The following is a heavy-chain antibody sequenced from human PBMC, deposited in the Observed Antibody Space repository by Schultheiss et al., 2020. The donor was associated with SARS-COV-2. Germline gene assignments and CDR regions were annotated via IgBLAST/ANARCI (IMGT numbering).Heavy chain of an antibody. CDR3: ANSRY. V-gene: IGHV3-30*18. Sequence: GGSLRLSCAASGFTFSSYGMHWVRQAPGKGLEWVAVISYDGSNKYYADSVKGRFTISRDNSKNTLYLQMNSLRAEDTAVYYCANSRYWGQGTLVTVSS. J-gene: IGHJ4*02. CDR1: GFTFSSYG. CDR2: ISYDGSNK.